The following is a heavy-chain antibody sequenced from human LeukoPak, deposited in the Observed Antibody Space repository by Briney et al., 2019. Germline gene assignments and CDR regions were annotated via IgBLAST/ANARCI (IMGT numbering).Heavy chain of an antibody. J-gene: IGHJ4*02. CDR1: GYTFTSYG. CDR2: ISAYNGNT. V-gene: IGHV1-18*01. CDR3: ARVPTLRFLEWLPYYFDY. Sequence: ASVKVSCKTSGYTFTSYGISWVQQAPGQGLEWMGWISAYNGNTNYAQKLQGRVTMTTDTSTSTAYMELRSLRSDDTAVYYCARVPTLRFLEWLPYYFDYWGQGTLVTVSS. D-gene: IGHD3-3*01.